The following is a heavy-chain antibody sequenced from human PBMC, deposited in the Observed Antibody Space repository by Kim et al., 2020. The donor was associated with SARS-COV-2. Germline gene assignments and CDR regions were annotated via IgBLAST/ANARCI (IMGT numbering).Heavy chain of an antibody. CDR2: IKSKTDGGTT. Sequence: GGSLRLSCAASGFTFSNAWMSWVRQAPGKGLEWVGRIKSKTDGGTTDYAAPVKGRFTISRDDSKNTLYLQMNSLKTEDTAVYYCTKPGIAAAGSRKRYNWFDPWGQGTLVTGSS. CDR1: GFTFSNAW. J-gene: IGHJ5*02. V-gene: IGHV3-15*01. CDR3: TKPGIAAAGSRKRYNWFDP. D-gene: IGHD6-13*01.